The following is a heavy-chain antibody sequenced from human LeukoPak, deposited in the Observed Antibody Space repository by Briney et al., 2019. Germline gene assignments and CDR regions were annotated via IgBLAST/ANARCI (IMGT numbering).Heavy chain of an antibody. V-gene: IGHV3-23*01. D-gene: IGHD3-9*01. J-gene: IGHJ4*02. CDR2: ISCSGGST. CDR3: AKGSRRGVPYYDILTGPRYCLDY. Sequence: GGSLRLSCAASGFTFSSYGMSWVRQAPGKGLEWVSAISCSGGSTYYADSVKGRFTISRDNSKNTLYLQMNSLRAEDTAVYYCAKGSRRGVPYYDILTGPRYCLDYWGQGTLVTVSS. CDR1: GFTFSSYG.